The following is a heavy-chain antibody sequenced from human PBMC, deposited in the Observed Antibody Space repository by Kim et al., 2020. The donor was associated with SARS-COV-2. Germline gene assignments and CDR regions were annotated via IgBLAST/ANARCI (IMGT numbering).Heavy chain of an antibody. CDR2: ISYDGSNK. V-gene: IGHV3-30*04. Sequence: GGSLRLSCAASGFTFSSYAMHWVRQAPGKGLEWVAVISYDGSNKYYADSVKGRFTISRDNSKNTLYLQMNSLRAEDTAVYYCARDNGSSMDVWGQGTTVTVSS. D-gene: IGHD3-10*01. CDR3: ARDNGSSMDV. CDR1: GFTFSSYA. J-gene: IGHJ6*02.